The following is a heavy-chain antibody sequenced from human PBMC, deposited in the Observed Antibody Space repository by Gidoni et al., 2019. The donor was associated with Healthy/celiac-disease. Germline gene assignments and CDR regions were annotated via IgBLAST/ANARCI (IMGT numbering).Heavy chain of an antibody. CDR1: GFTFSSSW. D-gene: IGHD5-18*01. J-gene: IGHJ6*02. CDR2: IKQDGSEK. V-gene: IGHV3-7*01. Sequence: EVQLVESGGGLVQPGGSLRLSCAASGFTFSSSWMSWVRQAPGKGLEWVANIKQDGSEKYYVDSVKGRFTISRDNAKNSLYLQMNSLRAEDTAVYYCAGTGIQLWSSYYYYGMDVWGQGTTVTVSS. CDR3: AGTGIQLWSSYYYYGMDV.